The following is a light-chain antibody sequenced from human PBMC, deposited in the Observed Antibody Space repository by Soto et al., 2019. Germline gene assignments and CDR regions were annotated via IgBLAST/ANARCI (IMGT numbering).Light chain of an antibody. CDR3: QQYDNLLQGCT. V-gene: IGKV1-33*01. CDR2: DAS. CDR1: QDISNY. J-gene: IGKJ2*02. Sequence: DIQMTQSPSSLSASVGDRVTITCQASQDISNYLNWYQQKPGKAPKLLIYDASNLETGVPSRFSGSGSGTDFTFTISSLQPEDIATYYCQQYDNLLQGCTFGQGTKLEIK.